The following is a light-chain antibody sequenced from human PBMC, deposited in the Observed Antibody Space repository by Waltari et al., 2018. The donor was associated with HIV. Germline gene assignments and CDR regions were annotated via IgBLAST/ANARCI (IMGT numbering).Light chain of an antibody. J-gene: IGKJ5*01. Sequence: EIMMTKSPATLSVSPGERATLSCRASKSVSSNLAWYQQKPGQAPSLLIYDASARATAIPARFSGSGSGTEFTLTISNLQSEDFAVYYCQQNHDWPPITFGQGTRLEIK. V-gene: IGKV3-15*01. CDR3: QQNHDWPPIT. CDR2: DAS. CDR1: KSVSSN.